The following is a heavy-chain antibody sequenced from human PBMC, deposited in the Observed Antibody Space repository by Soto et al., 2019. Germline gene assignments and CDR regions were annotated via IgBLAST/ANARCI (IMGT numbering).Heavy chain of an antibody. D-gene: IGHD6-19*01. V-gene: IGHV4-30-2*01. J-gene: IGHJ4*02. CDR1: GGPISSGGYS. CDR2: IYHSGST. Sequence: PSETLSLTCAVSGGPISSGGYSWSWIRQPPGKGLEWIGYIYHSGSTNYNPSLKSRVTISVDTSKNQFSLKLSSVTAADTAVYYCVRAVAGSDFDYWGQGTLVTVSS. CDR3: VRAVAGSDFDY.